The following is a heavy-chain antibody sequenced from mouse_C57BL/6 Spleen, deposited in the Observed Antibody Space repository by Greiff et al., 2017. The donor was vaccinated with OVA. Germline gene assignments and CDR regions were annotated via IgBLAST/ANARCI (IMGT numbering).Heavy chain of an antibody. D-gene: IGHD2-4*01. J-gene: IGHJ4*01. Sequence: EVHLVESGGGLVKPGGSLKLSCAASGFTFSSYAMSWVRQTPEKRLEWVATISDGGSYTYYPDNVKGRFTISRDNAKNNLYLQMSHLKSEDTAMYYCARDHDYEGYAMDYWGQGTSVTVSS. CDR2: ISDGGSYT. V-gene: IGHV5-4*01. CDR3: ARDHDYEGYAMDY. CDR1: GFTFSSYA.